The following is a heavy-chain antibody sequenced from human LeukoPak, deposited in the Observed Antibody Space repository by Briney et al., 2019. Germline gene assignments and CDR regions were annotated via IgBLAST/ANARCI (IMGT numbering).Heavy chain of an antibody. CDR1: GFTFSSYW. J-gene: IGHJ5*02. Sequence: PGGSLRLSCEASGFTFSSYWMSGVRQAPGKGLEWVANIKTDGSEKYYVDSVKGRFTISRDNAKNSLYLQMNSLRAEDTAVYYCARDYTGYFPWGQGTLVIVSS. CDR2: IKTDGSEK. D-gene: IGHD3-9*01. V-gene: IGHV3-7*03. CDR3: ARDYTGYFP.